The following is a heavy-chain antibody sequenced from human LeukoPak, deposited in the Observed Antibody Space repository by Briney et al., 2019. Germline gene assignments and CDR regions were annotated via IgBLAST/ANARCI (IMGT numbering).Heavy chain of an antibody. CDR2: VKGKTDGGTT. D-gene: IGHD4-17*01. CDR1: GFTFTNAW. J-gene: IGHJ4*02. CDR3: VTDNGDFAFDC. V-gene: IGHV3-15*01. Sequence: PGGSLRHPCAASGFTFTNAWMSWVRQAPGKGLEWIGRVKGKTDGGTTDYAAPVKGRFTFSRDDSTNTLDLQMNSLKTEDTAVYYCVTDNGDFAFDCWGRGTLVTVS.